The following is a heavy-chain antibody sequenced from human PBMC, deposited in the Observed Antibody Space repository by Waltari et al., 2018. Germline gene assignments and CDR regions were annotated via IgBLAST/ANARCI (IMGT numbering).Heavy chain of an antibody. CDR1: AFTFSTYW. V-gene: IGHV3-74*01. CDR3: VMYSSSFLGDC. D-gene: IGHD6-19*01. Sequence: EVQLVESGGGLVQPGGSLRLSCAASAFTFSTYWMHWVRQAPGKGLVSVSHINTDGTITRYADSVKGRFTISRDNAENTLFLQMHSLRAEDTAVYYCVMYSSSFLGDCWGQGTLVTVSS. CDR2: INTDGTIT. J-gene: IGHJ4*02.